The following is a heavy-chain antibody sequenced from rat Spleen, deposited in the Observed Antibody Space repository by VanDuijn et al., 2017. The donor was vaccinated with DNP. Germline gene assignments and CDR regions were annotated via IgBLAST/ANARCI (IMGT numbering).Heavy chain of an antibody. CDR3: ARQWDV. Sequence: EVLLVESDGGLVQPGRSLKLSCAVSGFTFSDYYMAWVRQAPKKSLEWVATISFDGTGTYYRDSVKGRFTISRDNAKSTLYLQMDSLRSEDTATYYCARQWDVWGQGASVTVSS. J-gene: IGHJ4*01. CDR2: ISFDGTGT. CDR1: GFTFSDYY. V-gene: IGHV5-7*01.